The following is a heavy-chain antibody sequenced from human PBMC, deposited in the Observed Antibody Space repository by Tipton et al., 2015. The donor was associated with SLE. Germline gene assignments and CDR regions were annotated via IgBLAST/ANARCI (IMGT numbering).Heavy chain of an antibody. CDR1: GFTFSSYA. Sequence: SLRLSCAASGFTFSSYAMHWVRQAPGKGLEWVAVISYDGSNKYYADSVKGRFTISRDNSKNTLYLQMNSLRAEDTAVYYCAREVDSSGYCTDYWGQGTLVTVSS. V-gene: IGHV3-30*04. CDR2: ISYDGSNK. CDR3: AREVDSSGYCTDY. J-gene: IGHJ4*02. D-gene: IGHD3-22*01.